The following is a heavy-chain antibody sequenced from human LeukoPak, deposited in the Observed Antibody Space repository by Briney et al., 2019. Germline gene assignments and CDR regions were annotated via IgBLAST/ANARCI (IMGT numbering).Heavy chain of an antibody. CDR2: IYPGDSDT. V-gene: IGHV5-51*01. CDR3: ARVGYCSGGSCSGFDP. J-gene: IGHJ5*02. D-gene: IGHD2-15*01. CDR1: GYSFTSYW. Sequence: GESLKISCKGSGYSFTSYWIGWVRQMPGKGLEWMGIIYPGDSDTRYNPSFQGQVTISADKSISTAYLQWSSLKASDTAMYYCARVGYCSGGSCSGFDPWGQGTLVTVSS.